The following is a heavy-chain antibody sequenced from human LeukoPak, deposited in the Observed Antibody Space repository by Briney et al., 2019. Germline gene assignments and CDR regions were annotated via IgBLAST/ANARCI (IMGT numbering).Heavy chain of an antibody. V-gene: IGHV3-48*04. D-gene: IGHD2-15*01. Sequence: GGSLRLSCAASGFTFSTYGLHWVRQAPGKGLEWVSYISSSSSTIYYADSVKGRFTISRDNAKNSLYLQMNSLRAEDTAVYYCARVLGVVSIWGQGTMVTVSS. J-gene: IGHJ3*02. CDR2: ISSSSSTI. CDR3: ARVLGVVSI. CDR1: GFTFSTYG.